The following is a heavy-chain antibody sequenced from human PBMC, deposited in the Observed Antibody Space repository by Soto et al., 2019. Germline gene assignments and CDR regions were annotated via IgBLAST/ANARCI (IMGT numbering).Heavy chain of an antibody. D-gene: IGHD3-3*01. V-gene: IGHV4-30-4*01. CDR3: ASFGVASMNWFDP. CDR1: GVSISSVDYY. J-gene: IGHJ5*02. Sequence: QMQLQESGPGLVKPSQTLSLTCTVSGVSISSVDYYWTWIRQSPGKGLEWIGCIDYSGTTYYNPSLKSRVTISEDTSKNQFSLKLTSVAATDTATYYCASFGVASMNWFDPWGQGTLVIVSS. CDR2: IDYSGTT.